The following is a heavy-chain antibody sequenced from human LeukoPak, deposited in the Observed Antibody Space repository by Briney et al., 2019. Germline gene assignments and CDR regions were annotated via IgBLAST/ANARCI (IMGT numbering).Heavy chain of an antibody. Sequence: PGGSLRLSCAASGFTFRSYGMHWVRQAPGKGLEWVAIISFDGSNKYYADSVKGRFTISRDNSKNTLYLQMNSLRAEDTAVYYCARDVNWNYCDYWGHGTLVTVSS. CDR2: ISFDGSNK. V-gene: IGHV3-30*03. CDR1: GFTFRSYG. CDR3: ARDVNWNYCDY. D-gene: IGHD1-20*01. J-gene: IGHJ4*01.